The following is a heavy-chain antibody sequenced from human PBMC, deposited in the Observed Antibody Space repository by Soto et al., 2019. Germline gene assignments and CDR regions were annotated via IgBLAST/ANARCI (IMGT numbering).Heavy chain of an antibody. Sequence: QLQLQESGPGLVKPSETLSLTCTVFGGSISSSNYYWGWIRQPPGEGLEWIGSFSYGGSTYYNPSLKSRVTISVDTSKNQFSLKLSSVTAADTAVYYCARGREGCVVDYWGQGTLVTVSS. CDR2: FSYGGST. J-gene: IGHJ4*02. D-gene: IGHD2-15*01. V-gene: IGHV4-39*01. CDR3: ARGREGCVVDY. CDR1: GGSISSSNYY.